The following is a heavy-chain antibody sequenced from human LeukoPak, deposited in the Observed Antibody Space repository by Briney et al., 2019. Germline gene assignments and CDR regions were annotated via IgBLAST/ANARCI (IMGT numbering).Heavy chain of an antibody. CDR1: GFTFSSYG. J-gene: IGHJ4*02. D-gene: IGHD3-16*01. CDR2: ISGSGGST. V-gene: IGHV3-23*01. Sequence: GGSLRLPCAASGFTFSSYGMSWVRQAPGKGLEWVSAISGSGGSTYYADSVKGRFTISRDNSKNTLYLQMNSLRAEDTAVYYCANDNYVWGTIDYWGQGTLVTVSS. CDR3: ANDNYVWGTIDY.